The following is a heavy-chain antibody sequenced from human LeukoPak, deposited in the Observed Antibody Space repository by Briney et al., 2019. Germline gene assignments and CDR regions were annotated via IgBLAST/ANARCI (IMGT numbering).Heavy chain of an antibody. J-gene: IGHJ6*02. V-gene: IGHV3-48*04. D-gene: IGHD3-10*01. CDR2: INSSSSTI. CDR1: GFTFSTYG. CDR3: ARGVKVRGVNYYGMDV. Sequence: GGSLRLSCAASGFTFSTYGMNWVPQAPGKGLEWVSYINSSSSTIFYADSVKGRFTMSRDDAKNSLYLQMNSLRAEDTAVYYCARGVKVRGVNYYGMDVWGQGTTVTVSS.